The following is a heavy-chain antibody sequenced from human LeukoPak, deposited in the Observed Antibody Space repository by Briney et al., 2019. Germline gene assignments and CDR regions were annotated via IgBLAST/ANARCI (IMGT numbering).Heavy chain of an antibody. V-gene: IGHV3-15*01. D-gene: IGHD3-10*01. CDR2: IKSKTDGGTT. Sequence: SGGSLRLSCAASGFTFSNAWMSWVRQAPGKGLEWVGRIKSKTDGGTTDYAAPVKGRFTISRDDSKNTLYLQMNSLRAEDTAVYYCAKDRAGTSGTRRGIDYWGQGTLVTVSS. CDR3: AKDRAGTSGTRRGIDY. J-gene: IGHJ4*02. CDR1: GFTFSNAW.